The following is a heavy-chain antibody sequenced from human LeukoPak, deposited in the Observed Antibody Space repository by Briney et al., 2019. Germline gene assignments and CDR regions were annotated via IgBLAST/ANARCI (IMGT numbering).Heavy chain of an antibody. CDR2: IYYSGST. Sequence: SETLSLTCTVPGGSISSSSYYWGWIRQPPGKGLEWIGSIYYSGSTYYNPSLKSRVTISVDTSKNQFSLKLTSVTAADTAIYYCAGVSGFDSIGGYYFDYWDQGTLVTVSS. V-gene: IGHV4-39*07. CDR1: GGSISSSSYY. J-gene: IGHJ4*02. CDR3: AGVSGFDSIGGYYFDY. D-gene: IGHD5-12*01.